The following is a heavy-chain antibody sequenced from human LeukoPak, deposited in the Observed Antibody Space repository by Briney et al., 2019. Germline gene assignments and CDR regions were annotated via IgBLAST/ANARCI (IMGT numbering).Heavy chain of an antibody. J-gene: IGHJ4*02. V-gene: IGHV3-15*01. CDR2: IKSKTDGGTT. Sequence: PGGSLRLSCAASGFTFSNAWMSWVRQAPGKGLEWVGRIKSKTDGGTTDYAAPVKGRFTISRDDSKNTLYLQMNSLKTEDTAVYYCTTDSGGYVPFFDYWGQGTLVTVSS. CDR1: GFTFSNAW. D-gene: IGHD5-12*01. CDR3: TTDSGGYVPFFDY.